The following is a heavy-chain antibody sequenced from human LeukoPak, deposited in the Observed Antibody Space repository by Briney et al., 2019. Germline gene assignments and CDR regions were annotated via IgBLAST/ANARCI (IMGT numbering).Heavy chain of an antibody. J-gene: IGHJ6*02. D-gene: IGHD2-2*01. CDR1: GFTFRSYV. CDR2: VSGSGGGT. CDR3: AKLVVPXFLEGMDV. Sequence: GGSLRLSCAASGFTFRSYVMTWVRQAPGKGLEWVSAVSGSGGGTYYADSVKGRFTISRDNARNTLYLQMSSLRAEDTAVYYCAKLVVPXFLEGMDVWGQGTTVTASS. V-gene: IGHV3-23*01.